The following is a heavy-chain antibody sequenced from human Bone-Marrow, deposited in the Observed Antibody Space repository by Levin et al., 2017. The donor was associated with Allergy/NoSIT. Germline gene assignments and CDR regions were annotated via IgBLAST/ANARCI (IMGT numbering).Heavy chain of an antibody. D-gene: IGHD6-19*01. CDR3: ASGGLSRSGWGYWYFDL. J-gene: IGHJ2*01. CDR1: GGTFSSYA. Sequence: ASVKVSCKASGGTFSSYAISWVRQAPGQGLEWMGGIIPIFGTANYAQKFQGRVTITADKSTSTAYMELSSLRSEDTAVYYCASGGLSRSGWGYWYFDLWGRGTLVTVSS. CDR2: IIPIFGTA. V-gene: IGHV1-69*06.